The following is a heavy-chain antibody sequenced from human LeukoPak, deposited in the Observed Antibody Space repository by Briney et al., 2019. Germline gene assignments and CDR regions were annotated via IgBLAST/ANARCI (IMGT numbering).Heavy chain of an antibody. CDR1: GGSMSPYY. CDR2: QYYSGAT. CDR3: VRFTTATFPFDY. V-gene: IGHV4-59*08. D-gene: IGHD4-17*01. J-gene: IGHJ4*02. Sequence: SETLSLTCSVSGGSMSPYYWNWIRQPPGKGLEWIGYQYYSGATDYNPSLKSRVTLSVDTSKNQFSLKLNSVTAADTAVYYCVRFTTATFPFDYWGQGALVTVSS.